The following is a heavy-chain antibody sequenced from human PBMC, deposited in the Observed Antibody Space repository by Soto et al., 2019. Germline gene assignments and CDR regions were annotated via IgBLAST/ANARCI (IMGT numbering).Heavy chain of an antibody. CDR3: ARDSEGSGWYFDS. Sequence: ASVKVSCKASGYTFTSYDINWVRQATGQGLEWMGWISAYNGNTNYAQKLQGRVTMTTDTSTSTAYMEMRSLRSDDTAVYYCARDSEGSGWYFDSWGQGTLVTVSS. CDR1: GYTFTSYD. V-gene: IGHV1-18*01. J-gene: IGHJ5*01. CDR2: ISAYNGNT. D-gene: IGHD6-19*01.